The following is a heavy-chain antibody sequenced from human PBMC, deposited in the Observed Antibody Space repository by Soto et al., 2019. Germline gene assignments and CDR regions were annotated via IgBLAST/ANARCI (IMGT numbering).Heavy chain of an antibody. D-gene: IGHD2-2*01. CDR2: ISGSGGST. Sequence: EVQLLESGGGLVQPGGSLRLSCAASGFTFSSYAMSWVRQAPGKGLEWVSAISGSGGSTYYADSVKGRFTISRDNSENTLYLQMNSMRAEDTAVYYCAKDLARYCSSTSCYAVHYWGQGTLVTVSS. J-gene: IGHJ4*02. CDR1: GFTFSSYA. CDR3: AKDLARYCSSTSCYAVHY. V-gene: IGHV3-23*01.